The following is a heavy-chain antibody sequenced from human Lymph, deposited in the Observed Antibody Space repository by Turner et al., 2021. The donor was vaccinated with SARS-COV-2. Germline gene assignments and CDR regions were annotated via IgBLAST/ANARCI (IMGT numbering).Heavy chain of an antibody. J-gene: IGHJ4*02. V-gene: IGHV3-30-3*01. Sequence: QVQLVVSGGGVVQPGRSLSLSCAASGFTFNHYPMHWVRQAPGKGLEWVAIISYDGSNKYYADSVKGRFTISRDNSKNTLYLQMNSLRAEDTAVYYCARDSSGSGTLDYWGQGTLVTVSS. D-gene: IGHD3-10*01. CDR1: GFTFNHYP. CDR3: ARDSSGSGTLDY. CDR2: ISYDGSNK.